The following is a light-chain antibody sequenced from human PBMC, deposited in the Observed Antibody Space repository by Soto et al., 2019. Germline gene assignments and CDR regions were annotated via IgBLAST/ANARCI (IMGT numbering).Light chain of an antibody. Sequence: DIVMTQSPDSLAVSLGERATIHCKSSQSVLYSSNNKNYLAWYQQKPGQPPKLLIYWASTRESGVPDRFSGSGSGTDFTLTISSLQAEDVAVYYCQQYYSTPMYTFGQGTKVDIK. CDR3: QQYYSTPMYT. V-gene: IGKV4-1*01. J-gene: IGKJ2*01. CDR1: QSVLYSSNNKNY. CDR2: WAS.